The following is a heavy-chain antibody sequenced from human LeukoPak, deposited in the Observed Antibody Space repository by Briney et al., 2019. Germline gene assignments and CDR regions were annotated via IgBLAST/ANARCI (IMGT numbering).Heavy chain of an antibody. V-gene: IGHV1-2*02. J-gene: IGHJ4*02. CDR2: IDPNTGVR. CDR3: AISVQAPPIPAFDY. Sequence: ASVKVSCKTSGYTFIVYSIHWMRQAPGQGLEWVGRIDPNTGVRNFAQEFQGRVTLTADTSISTAYMELSSLRSDDTAVFYCAISVQAPPIPAFDYWGQGALVIVSS. CDR1: GYTFIVYS.